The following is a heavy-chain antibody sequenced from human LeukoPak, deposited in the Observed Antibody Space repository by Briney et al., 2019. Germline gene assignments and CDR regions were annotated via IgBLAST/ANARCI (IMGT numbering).Heavy chain of an antibody. Sequence: ASVKVSCKASGGTFSSYAISWVRQAPGQGLEWMGGIIPIFGTANYAQKFQGRVTITADESTSTAYMELSSLRSEDTAVYYCARAQPVLRFLEWPEAAFDIWGQGTMVTVSS. CDR1: GGTFSSYA. V-gene: IGHV1-69*01. CDR2: IIPIFGTA. D-gene: IGHD3-3*01. CDR3: ARAQPVLRFLEWPEAAFDI. J-gene: IGHJ3*02.